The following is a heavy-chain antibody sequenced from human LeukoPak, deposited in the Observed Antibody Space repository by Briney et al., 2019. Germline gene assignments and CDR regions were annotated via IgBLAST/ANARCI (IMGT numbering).Heavy chain of an antibody. V-gene: IGHV5-51*01. CDR2: IYPGDSDT. CDR1: GYTFSTYW. D-gene: IGHD3-10*01. Sequence: GESLKISCKGSGYTFSTYWIGWVRQMPGKGLESMGIIYPGDSDTRYSPSLQGQVTISVDKSISTAYLQWSSLKASDTAIYYCARSPGKRNRFDHWGQGTLVTVSS. J-gene: IGHJ5*02. CDR3: ARSPGKRNRFDH.